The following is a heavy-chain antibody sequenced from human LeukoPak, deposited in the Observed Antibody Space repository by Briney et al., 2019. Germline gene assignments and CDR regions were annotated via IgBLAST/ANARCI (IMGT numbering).Heavy chain of an antibody. CDR1: GFTLNNYW. V-gene: IGHV3-74*01. CDR2: IHADGRTT. J-gene: IGHJ4*02. Sequence: GGSLRLSCAASGFTLNNYWMHWVRQAPGKGLVWVSRIHADGRTTTCADSVKGRFSISRDIARNTLYLQMNSLGVEDTAVYFCTRAAGYGDFEYWGQGTLVSVSS. D-gene: IGHD4-17*01. CDR3: TRAAGYGDFEY.